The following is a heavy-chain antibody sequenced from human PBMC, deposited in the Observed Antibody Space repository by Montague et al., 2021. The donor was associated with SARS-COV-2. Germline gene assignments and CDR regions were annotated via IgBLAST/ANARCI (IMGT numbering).Heavy chain of an antibody. Sequence: TLSLTCSVSGGSMTSALYYWSWIRQRPGKGLEWIAYINSSGRTNYNSSLRSRLSISLDASNSQFPLKLSSVTAADTAVYYCARKDIALGYGVDAWGQGTTVTVSS. CDR3: ARKDIALGYGVDA. CDR1: GGSMTSALYY. J-gene: IGHJ6*02. D-gene: IGHD5-12*01. CDR2: INSSGRT. V-gene: IGHV4-31*03.